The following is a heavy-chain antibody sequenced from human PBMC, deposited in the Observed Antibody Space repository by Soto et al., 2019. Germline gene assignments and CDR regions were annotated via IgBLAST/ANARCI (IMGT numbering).Heavy chain of an antibody. Sequence: EVQLLESGGGLAQPGGSLRLSCAASGFTFSSYAMSWVRQAPGKGLEWVSVISGSGDSTYYADSVKGRFTISRDNSKNTLYLQMNSLRAEDTAVYYCARRTSGWYLDYWGQGTLVTVSS. J-gene: IGHJ4*02. V-gene: IGHV3-23*01. CDR1: GFTFSSYA. D-gene: IGHD6-19*01. CDR3: ARRTSGWYLDY. CDR2: ISGSGDST.